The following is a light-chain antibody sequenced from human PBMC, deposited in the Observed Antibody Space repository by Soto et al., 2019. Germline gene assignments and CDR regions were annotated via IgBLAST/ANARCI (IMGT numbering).Light chain of an antibody. CDR2: DAS. Sequence: DILMTQSPATLSVSPGERATLSCRASQSVSSYLAWYQQKPGQAPGLLIYDASNRATGIPARFSGSGSGTDFTLTISSLEPEDFAVYYCQQRSNWPPWTFGQGTKVDIK. V-gene: IGKV3-11*01. J-gene: IGKJ1*01. CDR3: QQRSNWPPWT. CDR1: QSVSSY.